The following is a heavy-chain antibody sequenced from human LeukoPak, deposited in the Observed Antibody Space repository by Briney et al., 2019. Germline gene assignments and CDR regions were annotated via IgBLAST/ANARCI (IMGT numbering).Heavy chain of an antibody. CDR3: AKDKAAYSSSWYRYYYYYYMDV. D-gene: IGHD6-13*01. CDR1: GFTFDDYA. Sequence: GRSLRLSCAASGFTFDDYAMHWVRQAPGKGLEWVSGISWNSGSIGYADSVKGRFTISRDNAKNSLYLQMNSLRAEDTALYYCAKDKAAYSSSWYRYYYYYYMDVWGKGTTVTVSS. V-gene: IGHV3-9*01. J-gene: IGHJ6*03. CDR2: ISWNSGSI.